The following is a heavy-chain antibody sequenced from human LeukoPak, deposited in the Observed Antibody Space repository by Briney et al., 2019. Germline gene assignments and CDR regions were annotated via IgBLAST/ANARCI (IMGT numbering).Heavy chain of an antibody. D-gene: IGHD5-18*01. J-gene: IGHJ6*02. CDR1: GYTFMNYG. Sequence: ASVKVSCKASGYTFMNYGINWVRQAPGLALEWMGWLHPYNDDTNYAQKIQGRVTMTTDTSRSTAYMELRSLRSDDTAVYYCARGRIPRQLWLAGRNYYYGMDLWGQGTTVTVSS. CDR3: ARGRIPRQLWLAGRNYYYGMDL. V-gene: IGHV1-18*01. CDR2: LHPYNDDT.